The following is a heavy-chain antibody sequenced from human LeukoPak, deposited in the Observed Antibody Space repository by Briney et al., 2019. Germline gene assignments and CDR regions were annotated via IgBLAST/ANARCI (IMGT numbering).Heavy chain of an antibody. V-gene: IGHV3-30*02. Sequence: PGGSLRLSCVASGFTFSSHGMHWVRQAPGKGLEWVALIRDDGSRDGTNKYYADSGKRRFTVSRDNAKSTLYLQMNSLRGEDTAIYYCAKGDDYVAHTRLPKYNWFDPWGQGVLVTVSA. J-gene: IGHJ5*02. CDR3: AKGDDYVAHTRLPKYNWFDP. CDR1: GFTFSSHG. D-gene: IGHD4-17*01. CDR2: IRDDGSRDGTNK.